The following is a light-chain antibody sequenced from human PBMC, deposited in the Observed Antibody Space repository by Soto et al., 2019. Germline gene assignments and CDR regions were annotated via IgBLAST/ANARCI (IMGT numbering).Light chain of an antibody. J-gene: IGKJ1*01. CDR1: QSISSW. Sequence: DIQMTQSPSSLSASVGERVSIACRASQSISSWLAWYQQKPGKAPKLLMYKSSSSESGVPSRCSGSGSGTEFTLTISRVEADDFATYCCQQYNSYPAFGQGTKVDIK. V-gene: IGKV1-5*03. CDR2: KSS. CDR3: QQYNSYPA.